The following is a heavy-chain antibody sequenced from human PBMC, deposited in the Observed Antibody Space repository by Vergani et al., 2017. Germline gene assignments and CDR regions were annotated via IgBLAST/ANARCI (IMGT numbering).Heavy chain of an antibody. J-gene: IGHJ5*02. V-gene: IGHV4-39*07. CDR1: GGSITSSSYY. CDR2: IYHSGGA. D-gene: IGHD5-18*01. CDR3: AVDTHSWQKADR. Sequence: QLHLQESGPGLVKPSETLSLTCTVPGGSITSSSYYWGWIRQPPGKGLEWIGNIYHSGGAYYNPSLKSRVSISVDTSKSQFSLRLTSVTAADSAIYYCAVDTHSWQKADRWGQGLLVSVSS.